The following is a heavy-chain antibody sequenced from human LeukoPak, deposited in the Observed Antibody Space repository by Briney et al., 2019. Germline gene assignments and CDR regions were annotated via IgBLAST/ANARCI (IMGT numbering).Heavy chain of an antibody. CDR1: GFTFSSYS. V-gene: IGHV3-48*01. CDR2: ISSSSSTI. D-gene: IGHD3-3*01. J-gene: IGHJ6*02. CDR3: ARAGITIFGVAIPFARGMDV. Sequence: GGSLRLSCAASGFTFSSYSMNWVRQAPGKGLEWVSYISSSSSTIYYADSVKGRFTISRDNAKNSLYLQMNSLRAEDTAVYYCARAGITIFGVAIPFARGMDVWGQGTTVTVSS.